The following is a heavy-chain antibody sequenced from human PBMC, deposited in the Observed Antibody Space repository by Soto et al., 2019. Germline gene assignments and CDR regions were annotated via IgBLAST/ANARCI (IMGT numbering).Heavy chain of an antibody. CDR3: ARVLNGQWYLDY. CDR1: GFTFSSYW. Sequence: EVQLVESGGGLVQPGGSLRLSCGASGFTFSSYWMHWVRQAPGKGLVWVSRVNTDESRTSYADSVKGRFTISRDNAKNTLYLQMNSLRVEDTAVYYCARVLNGQWYLDYWGQGTQVTVSS. V-gene: IGHV3-74*01. J-gene: IGHJ4*02. D-gene: IGHD6-19*01. CDR2: VNTDESRT.